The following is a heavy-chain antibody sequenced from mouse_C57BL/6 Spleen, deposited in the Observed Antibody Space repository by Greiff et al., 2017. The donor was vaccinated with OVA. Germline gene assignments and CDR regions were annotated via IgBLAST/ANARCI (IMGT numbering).Heavy chain of an antibody. CDR1: GYAFSSYW. D-gene: IGHD2-1*01. CDR2: IYPGDGDT. V-gene: IGHV1-80*01. CDR3: ARSRGYYGNLYAMDY. Sequence: QVQLQQSGAELVKPGASVKISCKASGYAFSSYWMNWVKQRPGKGLEWIGQIYPGDGDTNYNGKFKGKATLTADKSSSTAYMQLSSLTSEDSAVYFCARSRGYYGNLYAMDYWGQGTSGTVSS. J-gene: IGHJ4*01.